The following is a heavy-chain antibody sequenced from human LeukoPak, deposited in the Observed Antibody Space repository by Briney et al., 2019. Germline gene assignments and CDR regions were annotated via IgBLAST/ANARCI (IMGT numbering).Heavy chain of an antibody. CDR1: GFTFSSYW. CDR3: SRDLRGPRDC. V-gene: IGHV3-74*01. Sequence: GGSLRLSCAASGFTFSSYWMHWVRQVPGKGLLWVSRINTDGSVTNYADSVKGRFTISRDNTKNTLYLQMESLRGEDTAVYYCSRDLRGPRDCWGQGTLVTVSS. J-gene: IGHJ4*02. CDR2: INTDGSVT. D-gene: IGHD3-10*01.